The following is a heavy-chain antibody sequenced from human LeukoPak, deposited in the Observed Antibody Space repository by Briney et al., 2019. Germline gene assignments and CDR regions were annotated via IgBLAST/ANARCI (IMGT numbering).Heavy chain of an antibody. Sequence: PGRSLRLSCAASGFTFSSYGMHWVRQAPGKGLEWVAVIWYDGSNKYYADSVKGRFTISRDNSKNTGYLQMNSLRAEDTAVYYCARGVVLWFGDGRDYGMDVWGQGTTVTVSS. D-gene: IGHD3-10*01. J-gene: IGHJ6*02. CDR1: GFTFSSYG. V-gene: IGHV3-33*01. CDR2: IWYDGSNK. CDR3: ARGVVLWFGDGRDYGMDV.